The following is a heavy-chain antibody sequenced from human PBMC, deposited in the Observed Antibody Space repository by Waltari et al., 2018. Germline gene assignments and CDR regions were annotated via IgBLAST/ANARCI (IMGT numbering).Heavy chain of an antibody. CDR3: ARRGTYKKNSSGWYNWFDP. V-gene: IGHV1-8*01. D-gene: IGHD6-19*01. Sequence: QVQLVQSGAEVKKPGASVKVSCKASGYTFTSYDINWVRQATGQGLEWMGWMNPNSGNTGYAQKFQGRVTMTRNTSRSTAYMELSSLRSEDTAVYYCARRGTYKKNSSGWYNWFDPWGQGTLVTVSS. J-gene: IGHJ5*02. CDR1: GYTFTSYD. CDR2: MNPNSGNT.